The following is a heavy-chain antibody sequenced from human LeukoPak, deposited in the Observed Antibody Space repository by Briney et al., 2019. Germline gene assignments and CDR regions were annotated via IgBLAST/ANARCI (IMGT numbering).Heavy chain of an antibody. Sequence: GGSLRLSCAPSGFTFSTYAMNWVRQAPGKGLEWVSTISGSGDSTYYAGSVKGRFTISRDNSKNTLLLQMNSLRAEDTAVYYCAKGGAGYCSSTSCLYYFDYWGQGTLVTVST. CDR1: GFTFSTYA. CDR3: AKGGAGYCSSTSCLYYFDY. J-gene: IGHJ4*02. V-gene: IGHV3-23*01. D-gene: IGHD2-2*01. CDR2: ISGSGDST.